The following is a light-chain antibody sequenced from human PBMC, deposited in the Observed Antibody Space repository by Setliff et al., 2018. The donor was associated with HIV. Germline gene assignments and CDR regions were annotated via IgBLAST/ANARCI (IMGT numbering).Light chain of an antibody. V-gene: IGLV2-8*01. CDR1: RSDVGGHDY. CDR3: SSYAGNNNVV. J-gene: IGLJ2*01. Sequence: QSALSQHPSASGSPGQSVTIACTGTRSDVGGHDYVSSYQQHPGKPRRLLVYEVTKRTSGVPDRFSGSKSGNTASLTVSGRQAEDEAEYYCSSYAGNNNVVFGGGTQLTVL. CDR2: EVT.